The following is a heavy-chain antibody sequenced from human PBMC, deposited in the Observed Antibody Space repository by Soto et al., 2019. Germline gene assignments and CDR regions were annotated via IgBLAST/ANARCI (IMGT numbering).Heavy chain of an antibody. D-gene: IGHD6-13*01. J-gene: IGHJ4*02. Sequence: QVHLVESGVGVVQPGRSLRLSCAASGFTFSNNGMHWVRQAPGKGLEWMGVISYEGSEKYYAGSVKGRFTISRDNSKNTLYLQLDTLRAEDTAIYYCVKDKGAAAGFDYWRQGILVTVSS. CDR3: VKDKGAAAGFDY. V-gene: IGHV3-30*18. CDR2: ISYEGSEK. CDR1: GFTFSNNG.